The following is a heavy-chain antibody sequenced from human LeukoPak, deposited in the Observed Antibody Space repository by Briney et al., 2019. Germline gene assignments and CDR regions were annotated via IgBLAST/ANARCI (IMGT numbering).Heavy chain of an antibody. Sequence: SETLSLTCTVSGGSISSYYWSWIRQSPGEGLEWIGYIYYSGSTNYNPSLKTRVTISVDTSKNQFSLKLSSVTAVDTAVYYCARDMESGSTRGRPFNIWGQGTMVTVSS. V-gene: IGHV4-59*01. CDR2: IYYSGST. D-gene: IGHD1-26*01. J-gene: IGHJ3*02. CDR1: GGSISSYY. CDR3: ARDMESGSTRGRPFNI.